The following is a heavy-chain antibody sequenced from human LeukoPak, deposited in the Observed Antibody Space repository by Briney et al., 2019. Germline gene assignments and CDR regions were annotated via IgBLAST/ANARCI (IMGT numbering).Heavy chain of an antibody. CDR1: EYTFTSYY. Sequence: ASVKVSCKASEYTFTSYYMHWVRQAPGQGLEWVGWINPNSGGTSYAQKFQGRVTMTRDTSISTAYMDLSRLRSDDTAVYYCARGVTARGFYYYMDVWGKGTTVTISS. J-gene: IGHJ6*03. CDR3: ARGVTARGFYYYMDV. V-gene: IGHV1-2*02. D-gene: IGHD2-21*02. CDR2: INPNSGGT.